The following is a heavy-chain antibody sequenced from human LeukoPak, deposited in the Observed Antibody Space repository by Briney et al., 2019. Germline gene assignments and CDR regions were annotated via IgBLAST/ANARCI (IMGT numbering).Heavy chain of an antibody. D-gene: IGHD6-19*01. CDR3: ATKQWLAPPPDS. V-gene: IGHV3-74*01. Sequence: PGGSLRLSCAASGFTFSKCWMLWVRQAPGKGLESVSRINTDGTVTTYADSVKGRFTVSRDNADNTMFLQMNSLREEDTAVYYCATKQWLAPPPDSWGQGTPVTVSS. J-gene: IGHJ4*02. CDR1: GFTFSKCW. CDR2: INTDGTVT.